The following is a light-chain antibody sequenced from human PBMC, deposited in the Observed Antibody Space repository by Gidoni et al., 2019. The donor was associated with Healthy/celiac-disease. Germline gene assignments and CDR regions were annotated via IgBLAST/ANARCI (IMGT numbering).Light chain of an antibody. CDR2: DAS. CDR3: QQIYSTPPS. Sequence: DIQMTQSPSSLSASVGDRVTITCRASQSISSYLNWYQQKPGKAPKLLIYDASSLQSGVPSRFSDSGSGTSFTLTISRLQPEDFATYFCQQIYSTPPSFGQGTKVE. CDR1: QSISSY. V-gene: IGKV1-39*01. J-gene: IGKJ1*01.